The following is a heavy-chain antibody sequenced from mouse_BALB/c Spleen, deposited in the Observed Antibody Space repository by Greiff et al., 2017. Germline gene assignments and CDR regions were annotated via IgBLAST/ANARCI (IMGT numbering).Heavy chain of an antibody. J-gene: IGHJ1*01. D-gene: IGHD1-1*01. CDR2: IYPGDGDT. CDR3: ARQITTVVDPYWYFDV. V-gene: IGHV1-82*01. Sequence: VQLQQSGPELVKPGASVKISCKASGYAFSSSWMNWVKQRPGQGLEWIGRIYPGDGDTNYNGKFKGKATLTADKSSSTAYMQLSSLTSVDSAVYFCARQITTVVDPYWYFDVWGAATTVTVSS. CDR1: GYAFSSSW.